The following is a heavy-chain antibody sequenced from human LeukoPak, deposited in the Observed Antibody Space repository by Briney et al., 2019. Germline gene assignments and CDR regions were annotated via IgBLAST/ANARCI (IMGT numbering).Heavy chain of an antibody. J-gene: IGHJ4*02. CDR3: ACEYSSSWFDY. CDR2: ISYDGSNK. V-gene: IGHV3-30-3*01. CDR1: GFTFSSYA. Sequence: GGSLRLSCAASGFTFSSYAMHWVRQAPGKGLEWVAVISYDGSNKYYADSVRGRFTISRDNSKNTLYLQMNSLRAEDTAVYYCACEYSSSWFDYWGQGTLVTVSS. D-gene: IGHD6-13*01.